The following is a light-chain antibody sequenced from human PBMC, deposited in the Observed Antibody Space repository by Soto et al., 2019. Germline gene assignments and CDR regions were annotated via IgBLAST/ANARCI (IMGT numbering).Light chain of an antibody. Sequence: QSALTQPASVSGSPGQSITISCTGTSSDVGGYILVSWYQQHPGKAPKLMIYEVIRRPSGISNRFSGSKSGNTASLTISTLQAEDEAEYYCSSYTTSSTVVFGGGTKLTVL. V-gene: IGLV2-14*02. J-gene: IGLJ3*02. CDR2: EVI. CDR3: SSYTTSSTVV. CDR1: SSDVGGYIL.